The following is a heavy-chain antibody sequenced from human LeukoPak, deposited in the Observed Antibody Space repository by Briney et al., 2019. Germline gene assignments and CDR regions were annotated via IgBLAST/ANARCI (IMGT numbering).Heavy chain of an antibody. Sequence: GESLKISCKGSGYSFTNYWIGWVRQMPGKGLEWMGIIYLGDSDTGYSPSFQGQVTISADKSISIAYLQWSSLKASDTAMYYCARKGRYCSSTNCPFDYWGQGTLVTVSS. CDR2: IYLGDSDT. V-gene: IGHV5-51*01. CDR1: GYSFTNYW. J-gene: IGHJ4*02. D-gene: IGHD2-2*01. CDR3: ARKGRYCSSTNCPFDY.